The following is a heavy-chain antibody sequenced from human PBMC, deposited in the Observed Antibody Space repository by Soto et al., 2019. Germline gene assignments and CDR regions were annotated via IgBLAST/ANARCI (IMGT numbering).Heavy chain of an antibody. CDR3: ARQIYDSDTGPNFQYYFDS. J-gene: IGHJ4*02. Sequence: GESLKISCKGSGYSFAGYWITWVRQKPGKGLEWMGRIDPSDSQTYYSPSFRGHVTISVSKSITTVFLQWSSLRASDTAMYYCARQIYDSDTGPNFQYYFDSWGQGTPVTAPQ. CDR2: IDPSDSQT. D-gene: IGHD3-22*01. CDR1: GYSFAGYW. V-gene: IGHV5-10-1*01.